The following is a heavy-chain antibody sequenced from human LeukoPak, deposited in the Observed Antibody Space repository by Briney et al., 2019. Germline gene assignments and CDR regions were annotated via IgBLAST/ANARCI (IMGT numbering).Heavy chain of an antibody. Sequence: GGSLRLSCAASGFTFSSYSMNWVRQAPGKGLEWVSYINSRSSTIYYADSVKGRFTISRDYSKNTLYLQMNNLRVEDTAVYYCLARSLVEVSGNYYMDVWGKGTTVSVSS. CDR3: LARSLVEVSGNYYMDV. CDR1: GFTFSSYS. J-gene: IGHJ6*03. CDR2: INSRSSTI. V-gene: IGHV3-48*01. D-gene: IGHD1-26*01.